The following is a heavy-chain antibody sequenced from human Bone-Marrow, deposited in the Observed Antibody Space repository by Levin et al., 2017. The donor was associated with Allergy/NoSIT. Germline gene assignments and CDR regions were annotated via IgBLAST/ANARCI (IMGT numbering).Heavy chain of an antibody. J-gene: IGHJ4*02. V-gene: IGHV5-10-1*01. CDR1: GYRFINYW. CDR2: ITPSDSYT. Sequence: HGESLKISCQGSGYRFINYWITWVRQMPGKGLEWMGRITPSDSYTKYSPSFQGHVTVSADKSISTAYLQWSSLTASDTAVYYCARVSSDCSGSTCYSHSFDHWGQGTLVTVSS. CDR3: ARVSSDCSGSTCYSHSFDH. D-gene: IGHD2-15*01.